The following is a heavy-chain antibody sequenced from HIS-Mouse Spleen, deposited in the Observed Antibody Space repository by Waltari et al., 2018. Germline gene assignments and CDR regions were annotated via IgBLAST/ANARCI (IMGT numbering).Heavy chain of an antibody. J-gene: IGHJ3*02. CDR1: GYTLTELS. Sequence: QVQLVQSGAEVKKPGASVKVSCKVSGYTLTELSMHWVRQAPGKGLEWMGGFDPDDGETIYAQKFQGRVTMTEDTSTDTAYMELSSLRSEDTAVYYCATGELRYFDWLLYAFDIWGQGTMVTVSS. CDR3: ATGELRYFDWLLYAFDI. CDR2: FDPDDGET. V-gene: IGHV1-24*01. D-gene: IGHD3-9*01.